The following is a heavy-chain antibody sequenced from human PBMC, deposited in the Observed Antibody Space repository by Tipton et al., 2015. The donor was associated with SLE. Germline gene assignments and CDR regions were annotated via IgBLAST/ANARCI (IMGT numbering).Heavy chain of an antibody. D-gene: IGHD6-13*01. V-gene: IGHV4-61*02. J-gene: IGHJ4*02. CDR1: GGSISSGSYY. CDR3: ARYRAAGYFDY. CDR2: IYTSGST. Sequence: TLSLTCTVSGGSISSGSYYWSWIRQPAGKGLEWIGRIYTSGSTNYNPSLKSRVTISVDTSKNQFSLKLSSVTAADPAVYYCARYRAAGYFDYWGQGTLVTVS.